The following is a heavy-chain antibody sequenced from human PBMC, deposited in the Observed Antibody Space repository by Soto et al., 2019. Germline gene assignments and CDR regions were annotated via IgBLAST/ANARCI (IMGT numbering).Heavy chain of an antibody. CDR2: INSDVSVS. D-gene: IGHD2-15*01. Sequence: EVQLVESGGGLVQPGGSLRLSCVASGFTFSNYWMYWVRQAPGEGLVWVSRINSDVSVSSYADSVKGRLTISRDNVKNTLYLQMDSLRVEDTAVYYCARGDCVGGTCYSLAGSFYYYMDVWGKGTTVTVFS. J-gene: IGHJ6*03. V-gene: IGHV3-74*01. CDR3: ARGDCVGGTCYSLAGSFYYYMDV. CDR1: GFTFSNYW.